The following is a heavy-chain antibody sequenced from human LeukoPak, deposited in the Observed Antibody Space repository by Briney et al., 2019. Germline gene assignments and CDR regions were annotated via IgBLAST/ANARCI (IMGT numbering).Heavy chain of an antibody. CDR1: GFTFSSYA. J-gene: IGHJ4*02. D-gene: IGHD3-10*01. V-gene: IGHV3-30-3*01. Sequence: GGSLRLSCAASGFTFSSYAMHWVRQAPGKGLEWVAVISYDGSNKYYADSVKGRFTISRDNSENTLYLQMNSLRAEDTAVYYCARDWVSMVRGASQGYWGQGTLVTVSS. CDR2: ISYDGSNK. CDR3: ARDWVSMVRGASQGY.